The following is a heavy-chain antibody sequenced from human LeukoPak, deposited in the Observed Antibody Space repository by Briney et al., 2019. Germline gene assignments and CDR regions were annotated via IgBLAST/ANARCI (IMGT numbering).Heavy chain of an antibody. CDR3: TTNPTVTTDRGY. V-gene: IGHV3-15*01. CDR2: VKSKADGGTT. J-gene: IGHJ4*02. CDR1: GFTFSNAW. Sequence: PGGSLRLSCAASGFTFSNAWMSWVRQAPGKGLEWVGRVKSKADGGTTDYTAPVKGRFTISRDDSKNTLYLQMNSLKTEDTAVCYCTTNPTVTTDRGYWGQGTLVTVSS. D-gene: IGHD4-17*01.